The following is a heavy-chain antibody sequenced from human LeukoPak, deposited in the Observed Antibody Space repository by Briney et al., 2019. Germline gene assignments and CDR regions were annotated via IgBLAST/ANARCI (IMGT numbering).Heavy chain of an antibody. V-gene: IGHV4-59*01. CDR2: IYYSGST. J-gene: IGHJ4*02. Sequence: SETLCLTCTVSGGSISSYYWSWIRQPPGKGLEWIGYIYYSGSTNYNPSLKSRVTISVDTSKNQFSLKLSSVTAADTAVYYCARSHYADYGDYWGQGTLVTVSS. CDR3: ARSHYADYGDY. CDR1: GGSISSYY. D-gene: IGHD4-17*01.